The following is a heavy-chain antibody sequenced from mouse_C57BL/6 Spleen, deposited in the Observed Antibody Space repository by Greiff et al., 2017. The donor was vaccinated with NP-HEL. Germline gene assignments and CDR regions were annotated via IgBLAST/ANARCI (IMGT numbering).Heavy chain of an antibody. D-gene: IGHD2-3*01. CDR1: GYAFSSSW. V-gene: IGHV1-82*01. CDR3: ARFWDGYHY. J-gene: IGHJ2*01. CDR2: IYPGDGDT. Sequence: QVQLQQSGPELVKPGASVKISCKASGYAFSSSWMNWVKQRPGKGLEWIGRIYPGDGDTNYNGKFKGKATLTADKSSSTAYMQLSSLTSEDSAVYFCARFWDGYHYWGQGTTLTVSS.